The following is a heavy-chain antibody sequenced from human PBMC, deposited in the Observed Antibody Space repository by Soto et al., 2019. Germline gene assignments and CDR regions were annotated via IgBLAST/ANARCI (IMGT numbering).Heavy chain of an antibody. Sequence: SETLSLTCTVSSGSISGYFWNWIRQPPGKELELIAYIHYTGSSYYNPSLKSRVTISIDTSKNQFSLKLSSVSDADTAVYYCAKVGRIAAAGTWFDPWGQGTLVTVSS. J-gene: IGHJ5*02. V-gene: IGHV4-59*13. CDR2: IHYTGSS. CDR3: AKVGRIAAAGTWFDP. CDR1: SGSISGYF. D-gene: IGHD2-15*01.